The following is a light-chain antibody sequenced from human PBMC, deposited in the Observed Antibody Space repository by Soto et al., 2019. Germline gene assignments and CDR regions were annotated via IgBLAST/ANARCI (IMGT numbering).Light chain of an antibody. V-gene: IGKV3-20*01. J-gene: IGKJ2*01. CDR2: DAS. Sequence: EIVLTQSPGTLSLSPGERATLSCRASQSVSSSYLAWYQQKPGQAPRLLIYDASSRATGIPDRFSGSGSGTDFTLAISGLEPVDFAVYYCQKYGSSLYTFGQGTKLEIK. CDR3: QKYGSSLYT. CDR1: QSVSSSY.